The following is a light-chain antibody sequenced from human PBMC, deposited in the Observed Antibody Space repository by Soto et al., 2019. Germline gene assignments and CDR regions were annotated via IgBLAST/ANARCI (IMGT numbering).Light chain of an antibody. J-gene: IGKJ5*01. V-gene: IGKV3-11*01. CDR1: QSVGSN. Sequence: EIVLTQSPATLSVSPGERVTLSCRARQSVGSNLAWYQQKPGQAPRLLIYDASNRATGIPARFSGSGSGTDFTLTISSLEPEDFAVYYCQQRSNWPPTFGQGTRLEIK. CDR2: DAS. CDR3: QQRSNWPPT.